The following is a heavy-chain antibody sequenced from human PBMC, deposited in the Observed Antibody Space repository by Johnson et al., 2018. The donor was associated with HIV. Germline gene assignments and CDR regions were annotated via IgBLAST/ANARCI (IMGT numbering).Heavy chain of an antibody. CDR1: GFTVRSNY. V-gene: IGHV3-53*01. J-gene: IGHJ3*02. Sequence: VHLVASGGASSLHGRSLRLSCTASGFTVRSNYMSWVRQAPGTGLAWVSVIYSGGSTNYADSVKGRFTISRDISKNTLYLQMNSLRAEDTAVYYCARNSHSSNWYEWEAFDIWGQGTMVTVSS. CDR2: IYSGGST. CDR3: ARNSHSSNWYEWEAFDI. D-gene: IGHD6-13*01.